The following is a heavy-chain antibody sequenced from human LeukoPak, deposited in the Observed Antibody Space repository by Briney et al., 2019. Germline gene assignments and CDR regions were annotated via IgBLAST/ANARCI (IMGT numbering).Heavy chain of an antibody. V-gene: IGHV3-30-3*01. CDR3: AIYSDTYYFDC. CDR2: ISYDGSNK. J-gene: IGHJ4*02. CDR1: GFTFSSYA. Sequence: PGRSLRLSCAASGFTFSSYAMRWVRQAPGKGLEWVAVISYDGSNKYYADSVKGRFTISRDNSKNTLYLQMNSLRAEDTAVYYCAIYSDTYYFDCWGQGTLVTVSS. D-gene: IGHD1-26*01.